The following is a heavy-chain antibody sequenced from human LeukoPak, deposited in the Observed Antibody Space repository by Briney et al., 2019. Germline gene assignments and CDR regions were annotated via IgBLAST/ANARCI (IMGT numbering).Heavy chain of an antibody. CDR2: IRSYGSYI. J-gene: IGHJ6*03. D-gene: IGHD2/OR15-2a*01. V-gene: IGHV3-21*01. CDR1: GFTFDSYN. CDR3: ARFSEVYYYVDV. Sequence: GGSLRLSCAASGFTFDSYNMNWVRQAPGKGLEWVASIRSYGSYIHYADSVKGRFTISRDDAKKSLYLQMNSLRAEDTAVYYCARFSEVYYYVDVWGTGTTVTVSS.